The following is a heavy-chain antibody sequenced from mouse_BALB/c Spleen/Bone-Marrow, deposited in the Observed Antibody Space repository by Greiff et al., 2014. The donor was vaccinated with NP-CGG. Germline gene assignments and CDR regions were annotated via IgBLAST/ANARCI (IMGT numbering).Heavy chain of an antibody. J-gene: IGHJ3*01. Sequence: VQLKEPGAELVKPGASVKLSCTASGFNIKDTYMHWVKQRPEQGLEWIGRIYPANGNTKYDPKFQGKATMTADTSSNTAYLQLSILTSEDTAVYYCASYYYGSSYGFAYWGQGTLVTVSA. CDR2: IYPANGNT. CDR1: GFNIKDTY. D-gene: IGHD1-1*01. V-gene: IGHV14-3*02. CDR3: ASYYYGSSYGFAY.